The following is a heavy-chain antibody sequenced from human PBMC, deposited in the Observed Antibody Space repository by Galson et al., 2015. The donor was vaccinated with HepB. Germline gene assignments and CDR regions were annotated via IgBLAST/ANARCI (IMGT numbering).Heavy chain of an antibody. CDR1: GFTFSNYC. J-gene: IGHJ4*02. V-gene: IGHV3-7*01. D-gene: IGHD3-10*01. Sequence: SLRLSCAASGFTFSNYCMSWVRQAPGKGLEWVANVKQDGGEKYYVDSVKGRFTISRDNAKNSLYLQMNSLRAEDTAVYFCARVRAYGSGSYYIFDYWGQGTLVTVSS. CDR2: VKQDGGEK. CDR3: ARVRAYGSGSYYIFDY.